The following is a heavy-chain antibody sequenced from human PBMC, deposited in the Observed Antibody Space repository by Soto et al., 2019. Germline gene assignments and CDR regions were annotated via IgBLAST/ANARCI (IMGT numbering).Heavy chain of an antibody. V-gene: IGHV1-18*01. D-gene: IGHD2-2*01. CDR1: GYTFTSYG. CDR2: ISAYNGNT. J-gene: IGHJ6*02. Sequence: ASVKVSCKASGYTFTSYGISWARQAPGQGLEWMGWISAYNGNTNYAQKLQGRVTMTTDTSTSTAYMELRSLRSDDTAVYYCAREVIVVVPAAIYYYGMDVWGQGTTVTVSS. CDR3: AREVIVVVPAAIYYYGMDV.